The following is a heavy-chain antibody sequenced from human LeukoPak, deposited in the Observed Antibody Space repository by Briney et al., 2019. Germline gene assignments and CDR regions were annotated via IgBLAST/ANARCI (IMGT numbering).Heavy chain of an antibody. CDR1: GYTFTSYG. V-gene: IGHV1-69*13. CDR2: IIPIFGTA. CDR3: ARESVTTSFLTSHYMDV. J-gene: IGHJ6*03. Sequence: GASVKVSCKASGYTFTSYGISWVRQAPGQGLEWMGGIIPIFGTANYAQKFQGRVTITADESTSTAYMELSSLRSEDTAVYYCARESVTTSFLTSHYMDVWGKGTTVTISS. D-gene: IGHD4-17*01.